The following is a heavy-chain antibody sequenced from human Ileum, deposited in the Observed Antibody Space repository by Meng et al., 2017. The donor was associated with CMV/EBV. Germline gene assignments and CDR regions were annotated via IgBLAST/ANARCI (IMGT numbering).Heavy chain of an antibody. V-gene: IGHV3-30*02. CDR1: GFTFSNYA. Sequence: GESLKISCAASGFTFSNYAMHWVRQAPGKGLEWVTFIRYDGSNKYYAESVKGRFTISRDNSKNTLYLQMNSLRAEDTAVYYCAKAYSGWYVDYWGQGTLVTVSS. J-gene: IGHJ4*02. CDR3: AKAYSGWYVDY. CDR2: IRYDGSNK. D-gene: IGHD6-19*01.